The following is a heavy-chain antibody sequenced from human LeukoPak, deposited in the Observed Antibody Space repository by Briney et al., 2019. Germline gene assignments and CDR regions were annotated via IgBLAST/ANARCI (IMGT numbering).Heavy chain of an antibody. CDR2: IYYSGST. CDR1: GGSISSSYY. Sequence: PSETLSLTCTVSGGSISSSYYWGWIRQPPGKGLEWIGSIYYSGSTYYNPSLKSRVTISVDTSKNQFSLKLSSVTAADTAVYYCARLDTAMVGYWGQGTLVTVSS. D-gene: IGHD5-18*01. J-gene: IGHJ4*02. CDR3: ARLDTAMVGY. V-gene: IGHV4-39*01.